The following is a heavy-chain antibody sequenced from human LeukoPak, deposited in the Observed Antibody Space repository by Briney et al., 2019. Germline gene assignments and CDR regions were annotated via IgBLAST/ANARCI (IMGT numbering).Heavy chain of an antibody. CDR2: IKHDGSEK. CDR3: AAFTRSESHFHF. D-gene: IGHD3-10*01. J-gene: IGHJ4*02. V-gene: IGHV3-7*01. CDR1: GFTFSNYW. Sequence: GGSLRLSCAASGFTFSNYWMSWVRQAPGRGLEWVANIKHDGSEKYYVDSVKGRFTISRDNAQNSLYLQMNSLSAEDTAVYYCAAFTRSESHFHFWGQGTLVSVSS.